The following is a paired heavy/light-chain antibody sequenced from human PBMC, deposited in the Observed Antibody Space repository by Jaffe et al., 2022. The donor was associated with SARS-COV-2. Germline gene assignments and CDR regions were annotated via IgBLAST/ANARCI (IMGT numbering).Heavy chain of an antibody. J-gene: IGHJ4*01. CDR1: GDSISSVNTVTHY. Sequence: QLQLQESGPGLVKPSETLSLTCTVSGDSISSVNTVTHYWAWIRQPPGKGLEWVGSFYYGGSTYYNSSLKSRVTISVDASEKQFYLRLDSVTAADTAVYFCAGSDGVEFDFWGPGTLVTVSS. CDR2: FYYGGST. CDR3: AGSDGVEFDF. V-gene: IGHV4-39*01.
Light chain of an antibody. CDR3: CSYAGRNSFV. Sequence: QSALTQPPSASGSPGQSVTISCAGTSSDVGAYDYVSWYQQHPGKAPKLIIYEVNQRPSGVPDRFSGSKSGDTASLTVSGLQAEDEAAYYCCSYAGRNSFVFGTGTKVAVL. J-gene: IGLJ1*01. CDR2: EVN. CDR1: SSDVGAYDY. V-gene: IGLV2-8*01.